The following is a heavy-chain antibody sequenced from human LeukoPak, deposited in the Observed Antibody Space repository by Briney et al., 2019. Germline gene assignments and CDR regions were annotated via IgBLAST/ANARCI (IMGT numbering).Heavy chain of an antibody. CDR1: GFTFDDYA. CDR3: AKGVALAVAAHFDY. J-gene: IGHJ4*02. V-gene: IGHV3-9*01. D-gene: IGHD6-19*01. Sequence: GGSLRLSCAASGFTFDDYAMHWVRQAPGKGLEWASGISWNSGSIGYADSVKGRFTISRDNAKNSLYLQMNSLRAEDTALYYCAKGVALAVAAHFDYWGQGTLVTVSS. CDR2: ISWNSGSI.